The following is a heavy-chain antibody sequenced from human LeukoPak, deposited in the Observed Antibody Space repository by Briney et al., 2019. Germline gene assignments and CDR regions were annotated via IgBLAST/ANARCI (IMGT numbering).Heavy chain of an antibody. CDR3: VKDWGVLPDYSADGFDI. CDR1: GFTFSSYA. Sequence: GGSLRLSCAASGFTFSSYAMSWVRQAPGKGLEWVSTISGSGSSTYYADSVKGRFTISRDNSQNTLHLQMNILRVEDTAVYYCVKDWGVLPDYSADGFDIWGPGTVVTVSS. CDR2: ISGSGSST. V-gene: IGHV3-23*01. D-gene: IGHD4-11*01. J-gene: IGHJ3*02.